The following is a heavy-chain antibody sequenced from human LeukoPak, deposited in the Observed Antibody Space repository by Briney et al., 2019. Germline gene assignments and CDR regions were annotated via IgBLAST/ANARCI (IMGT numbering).Heavy chain of an antibody. CDR1: GYTFTGYY. V-gene: IGHV1-2*02. J-gene: IGHJ4*02. CDR3: ARGGVGGWSNDY. CDR2: INPNSGGT. Sequence: ASVKVSCKASGYTFTGYYMHWVRHAPGQGLELMGWINPNSGGTNYAQKFQGRVTMTRDASISTAYMELSRLRSDDTAVYYCARGGVGGWSNDYWGQGTLVTVSS. D-gene: IGHD6-19*01.